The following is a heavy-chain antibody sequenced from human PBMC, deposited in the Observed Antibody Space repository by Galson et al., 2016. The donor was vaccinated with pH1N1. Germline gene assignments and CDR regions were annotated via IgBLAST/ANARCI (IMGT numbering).Heavy chain of an antibody. J-gene: IGHJ4*02. CDR3: SRAPYSNYHYYYFDF. CDR2: IKPTGGDT. V-gene: IGHV1-46*01. CDR1: GYSFTDYY. Sequence: SAKVSCKASGYSFTDYYVHWIRQAPGQGMEWMAIIKPTGGDTTYEQNFQGRLFVTRHTSTSTLYMEVTSLTSEDTAVYYCSRAPYSNYHYYYFDFWGQGTLVTVSS. D-gene: IGHD4-11*01.